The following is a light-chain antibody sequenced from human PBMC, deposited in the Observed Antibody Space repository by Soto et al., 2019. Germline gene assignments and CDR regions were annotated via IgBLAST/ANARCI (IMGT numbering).Light chain of an antibody. CDR2: EVG. J-gene: IGLJ2*01. CDR3: SSYAGSNIYVV. V-gene: IGLV2-8*01. CDR1: SSDVGGYNY. Sequence: QSVLTQPPSASGSPGQSVTISCTGTSSDVGGYNYVSWYQQHPGKAPKLVMYEVGKRPSGVPDRFSGSKSRNTASLTVSGLQAEDEADYYCSSYAGSNIYVVFGGGTQLTVL.